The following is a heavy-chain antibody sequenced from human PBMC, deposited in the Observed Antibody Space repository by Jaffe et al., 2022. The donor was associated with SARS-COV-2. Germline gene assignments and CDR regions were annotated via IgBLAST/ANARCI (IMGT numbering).Heavy chain of an antibody. J-gene: IGHJ6*02. CDR3: ARGANYYYGMDV. CDR1: GFSLSNARMG. V-gene: IGHV2-26*01. CDR2: IFSNDEK. D-gene: IGHD3-16*01. Sequence: QVTLKESGPVLVKPTETLTLTCTVSGFSLSNARMGVSWIRQPPGKALEWLAHIFSNDEKSYSTSLKSRLTISKDTSKSQVVLTMTNMDPVDTATYYCARGANYYYGMDVWGQGTTVTVSS.